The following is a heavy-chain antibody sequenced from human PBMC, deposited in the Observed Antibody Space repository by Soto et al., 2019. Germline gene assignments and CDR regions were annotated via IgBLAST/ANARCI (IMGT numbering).Heavy chain of an antibody. Sequence: GGSLRLSCAASGFTFSSYGMHWVRQAPGKGLEWVAVISYDGSNKYYADSVKGRFTISRDNSKNTLYLQMNSLRAEDTAVYYCARAVPDIVLVPAALQYYYYGMDVWGQGTTVTVSS. CDR2: ISYDGSNK. V-gene: IGHV3-30*03. J-gene: IGHJ6*02. CDR3: ARAVPDIVLVPAALQYYYYGMDV. D-gene: IGHD2-2*01. CDR1: GFTFSSYG.